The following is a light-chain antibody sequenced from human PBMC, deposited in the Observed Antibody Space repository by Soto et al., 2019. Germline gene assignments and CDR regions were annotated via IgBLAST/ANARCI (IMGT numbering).Light chain of an antibody. CDR3: QQYNNWPPWT. Sequence: EVVLTQSQATLCVSPVERATLSCRSSQYIGSAVAWYHQRSGQAPRLLIFDASIRVPTTPARFSGSVSGTEFTLTISSLQSEDFAVYYCQQYNNWPPWTFGQGTKVDIK. CDR1: QYIGSA. V-gene: IGKV3-15*01. CDR2: DAS. J-gene: IGKJ1*01.